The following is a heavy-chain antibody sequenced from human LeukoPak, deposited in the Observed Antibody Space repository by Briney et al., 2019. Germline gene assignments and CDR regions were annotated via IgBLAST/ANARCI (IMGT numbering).Heavy chain of an antibody. CDR3: ARDGEQQLEGPPYYYGMDV. CDR1: GYTFTGYY. CDR2: INPNSGGA. Sequence: ASVKVSCKASGYTFTGYYMHWVRQATGQGLEWMGWINPNSGGANYAQKFQGRVTMTRDTSISTAYMELSRLRSDDTAVYYCARDGEQQLEGPPYYYGMDVWGQGTTVTVSS. D-gene: IGHD6-13*01. V-gene: IGHV1-2*02. J-gene: IGHJ6*02.